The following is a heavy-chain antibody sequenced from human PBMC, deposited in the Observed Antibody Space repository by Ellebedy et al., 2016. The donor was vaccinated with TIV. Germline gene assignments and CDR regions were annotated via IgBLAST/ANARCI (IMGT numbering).Heavy chain of an antibody. CDR2: ISSSGSTI. CDR1: GFTFSDYY. J-gene: IGHJ4*02. D-gene: IGHD1-26*01. Sequence: GESLKISXAASGFTFSDYYMSWIRQAPGKGLEWVSYISSSGSTIYYADSVKGRFTISRDNAKNSLYLQMNSLRAEDTAVYYCAREGSYSLDYWGQGTLVTVSS. CDR3: AREGSYSLDY. V-gene: IGHV3-11*01.